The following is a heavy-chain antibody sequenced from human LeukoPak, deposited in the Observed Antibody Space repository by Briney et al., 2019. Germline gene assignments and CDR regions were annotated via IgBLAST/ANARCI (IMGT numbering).Heavy chain of an antibody. CDR2: IYSGGST. J-gene: IGHJ4*02. D-gene: IGHD2-2*01. CDR3: ARLAGASDIVVVPAAPFDY. CDR1: GFTVSSNY. V-gene: IGHV3-66*01. Sequence: GGSLRLSCAASGFTVSSNYMSWVRQAPGKGLEWVSVIYSGGSTYYADSVKDRFTISRDNSKNTLYLQMNSLRAEDTAVYYCARLAGASDIVVVPAAPFDYWGQGTLVTVSS.